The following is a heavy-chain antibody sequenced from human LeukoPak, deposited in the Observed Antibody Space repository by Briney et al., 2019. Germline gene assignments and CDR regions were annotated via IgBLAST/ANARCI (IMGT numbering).Heavy chain of an antibody. V-gene: IGHV3-21*01. CDR3: ARAWEFDY. Sequence: PGGSLRLSCAASGFTFSSYSMSWVRQAPGKGLEWVSSISGIGSYIFYADSVKGRFTISRDNGKNSLYLQMNSLRAEDTAVYYCARAWEFDYWGQGTLVTVSS. J-gene: IGHJ4*02. CDR2: ISGIGSYI. CDR1: GFTFSSYS. D-gene: IGHD1-26*01.